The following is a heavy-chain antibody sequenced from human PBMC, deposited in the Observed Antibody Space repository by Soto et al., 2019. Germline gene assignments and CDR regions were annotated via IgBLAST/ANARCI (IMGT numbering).Heavy chain of an antibody. Sequence: VHLSESGGGLVQPGGSLRLSCAASGFTFSSSAMSWVRQAPGKGLEWVATFRESGGTTHYADSVKGRFTISRDASKNMLNFQMNSLRAEDTAIYYCAKDSHSGIISTTPDYWGQGTRVTVSS. CDR3: AKDSHSGIISTTPDY. CDR2: FRESGGTT. V-gene: IGHV3-23*01. J-gene: IGHJ4*02. D-gene: IGHD3-10*01. CDR1: GFTFSSSA.